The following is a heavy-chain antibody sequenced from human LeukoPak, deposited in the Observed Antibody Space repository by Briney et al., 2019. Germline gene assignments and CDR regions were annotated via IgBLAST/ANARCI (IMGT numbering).Heavy chain of an antibody. CDR2: VSYSGST. CDR3: ARVKGSGAADY. Sequence: SETLSLTYSVSGGSIRSYYWNWIRQSPGKGLEWIGYVSYSGSTKYNPSLTSRVTMSVDTSKNQFSLKLSSVTAADTAVYYCARVKGSGAADYWGQGTLVTVSS. D-gene: IGHD6-19*01. V-gene: IGHV4-59*12. CDR1: GGSIRSYY. J-gene: IGHJ4*02.